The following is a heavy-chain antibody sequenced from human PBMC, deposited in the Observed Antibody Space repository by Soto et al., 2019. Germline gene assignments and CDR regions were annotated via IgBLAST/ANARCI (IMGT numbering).Heavy chain of an antibody. CDR3: AKDRQCRSYYESAGHYND. V-gene: IGHV3-23*01. CDR2: ISGRGGVT. D-gene: IGHD3-22*01. CDR1: GFTFRNQD. Sequence: EVQLLESGGGLVQPVGSLRLTCVGSGFTFRNQDMRWVRQAPGNGLEWVSGISGRGGVTYYADSVKGRFTISRDNSKNTLYLQMNNLRANDTAVYYCAKDRQCRSYYESAGHYNDWGQGTMVSVSS. J-gene: IGHJ4*02.